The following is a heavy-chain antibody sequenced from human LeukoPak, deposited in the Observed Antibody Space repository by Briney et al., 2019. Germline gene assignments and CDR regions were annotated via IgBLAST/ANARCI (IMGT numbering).Heavy chain of an antibody. CDR2: IWYDGSNK. V-gene: IGHV3-33*01. CDR3: AYCGGDCLVDAFDI. J-gene: IGHJ3*02. Sequence: GGALRLSCAASGFTFSSYGMHGVRQAPGKGVEGVAVIWYDGSNKYYADSVKGRFTISRDNSKNTLYLQMNSLRAEDTAVYYCAYCGGDCLVDAFDIWGQGTMVTVSS. D-gene: IGHD2-21*02. CDR1: GFTFSSYG.